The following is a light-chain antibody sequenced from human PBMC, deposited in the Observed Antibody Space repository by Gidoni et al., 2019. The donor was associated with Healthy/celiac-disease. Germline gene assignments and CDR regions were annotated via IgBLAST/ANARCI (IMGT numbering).Light chain of an antibody. CDR2: AAS. CDR1: QSISSY. J-gene: IGKJ3*01. Sequence: IQLPPSPSSLSASVGDRVTITCRASQSISSYLHWYQQNPGKAPKLLIYAASSLQSGVPSRCSGSGSGTDFTLTISSLQPEDFATYYCQQSYSTPGFTFGPGTKVDIK. V-gene: IGKV1-39*01. CDR3: QQSYSTPGFT.